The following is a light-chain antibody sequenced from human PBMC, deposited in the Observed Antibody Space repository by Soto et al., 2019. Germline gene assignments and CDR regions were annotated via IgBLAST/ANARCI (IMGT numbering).Light chain of an antibody. CDR1: QSISSW. CDR3: QQYNSYSWT. CDR2: DGS. J-gene: IGKJ1*01. V-gene: IGKV1-5*01. Sequence: DIQMTQSPSTLSASVGDRVTITCRASQSISSWLAWYQQKPGKAPKLLIYDGSSFESGVPSRFSGSGSGTEFALTISSLQPDDFATYYCQQYNSYSWTFGQGTKVDI.